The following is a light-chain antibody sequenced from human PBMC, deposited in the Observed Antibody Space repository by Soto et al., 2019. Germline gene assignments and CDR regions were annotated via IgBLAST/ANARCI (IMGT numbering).Light chain of an antibody. CDR1: SSDVGSYNL. CDR3: SLYSSNGSLI. CDR2: EAN. Sequence: QSALTQPASVSGSPGQSITISCTGTSSDVGSYNLVSWYQQHPGKAPKLMIYEANNRPSGAPDRFSGSTSGNTASLTISGLQAEDETDYFCSLYSSNGSLIFGPGTKLTVL. V-gene: IGLV2-14*02. J-gene: IGLJ1*01.